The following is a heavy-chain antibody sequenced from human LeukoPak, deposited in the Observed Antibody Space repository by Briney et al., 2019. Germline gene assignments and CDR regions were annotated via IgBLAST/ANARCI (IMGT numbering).Heavy chain of an antibody. V-gene: IGHV3-33*01. CDR3: ARGGVATTWGAFDI. CDR2: IWYDARNK. Sequence: GGSLRLSCAASGFTFSSYGMHWVRQAPGKGLEWVAVIWYDARNKYYADSVKGRFTISRDNSKNTAYLQMNSLRAEDTAVYYCARGGVATTWGAFDIWGQGTMVTVSS. CDR1: GFTFSSYG. D-gene: IGHD1/OR15-1a*01. J-gene: IGHJ3*02.